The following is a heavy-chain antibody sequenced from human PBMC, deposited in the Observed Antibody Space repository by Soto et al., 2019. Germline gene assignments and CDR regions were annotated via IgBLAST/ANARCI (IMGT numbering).Heavy chain of an antibody. CDR3: ASETGYSGSHYYYGMDV. Sequence: EVQLAESGGGLIQPGGSLRLSCAASGFTVSSNYMSWVRQAPGKGLEWVSVIYSGGSTYYADSVKGRFTISRDNSKNTLYLQMNSLRAEDTAVYYCASETGYSGSHYYYGMDVWGQGTTVTVSS. CDR1: GFTVSSNY. CDR2: IYSGGST. J-gene: IGHJ6*02. V-gene: IGHV3-53*01. D-gene: IGHD5-12*01.